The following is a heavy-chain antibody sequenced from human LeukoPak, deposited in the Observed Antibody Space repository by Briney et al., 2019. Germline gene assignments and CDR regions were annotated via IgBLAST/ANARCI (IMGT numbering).Heavy chain of an antibody. CDR2: ISRISHAI. Sequence: GGAPRLSCAASGFKLSAYRMNLVGQAPGKGLEVVSYISRISHAIYHAHPVKGRFTISRDNAKNLLFLQMNSLGVEDTALYYCARGDSDHYITLDYWGQGTLVTVSS. D-gene: IGHD4-17*01. CDR3: ARGDSDHYITLDY. V-gene: IGHV3-48*01. CDR1: GFKLSAYR. J-gene: IGHJ4*02.